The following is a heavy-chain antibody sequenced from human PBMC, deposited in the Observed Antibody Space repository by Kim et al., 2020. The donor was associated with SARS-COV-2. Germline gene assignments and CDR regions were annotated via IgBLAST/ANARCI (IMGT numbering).Heavy chain of an antibody. J-gene: IGHJ5*02. CDR2: GST. D-gene: IGHD1-26*01. CDR3: AWDRNWFDP. V-gene: IGHV4-39*07. Sequence: GSTYYNPSLKSRVTISVDTSKNQFSLKLSSVTAADTAVYYCAWDRNWFDPWGQGTLVTVSS.